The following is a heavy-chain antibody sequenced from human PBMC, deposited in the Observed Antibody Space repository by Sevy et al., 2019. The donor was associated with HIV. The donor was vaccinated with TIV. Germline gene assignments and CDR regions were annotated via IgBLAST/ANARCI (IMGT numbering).Heavy chain of an antibody. CDR3: TRERGGAASRFDY. D-gene: IGHD2-2*01. CDR1: EFTFADYP. J-gene: IGHJ4*02. CDR2: ITSKSFGGSK. Sequence: GGSLRLSCAASEFTFADYPINWFRQAPGKGLEWVGFITSKSFGGSKEYGASVKGRFSISGDDSKSIAYLQMNSLTTEDSAVYFCTRERGGAASRFDYWGQGTLVTVSS. V-gene: IGHV3-49*03.